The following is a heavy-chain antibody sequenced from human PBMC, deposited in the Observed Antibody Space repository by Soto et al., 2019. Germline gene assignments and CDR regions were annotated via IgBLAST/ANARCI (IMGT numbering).Heavy chain of an antibody. J-gene: IGHJ6*02. D-gene: IGHD6-13*01. V-gene: IGHV1-46*01. CDR1: GYTFPSYY. CDR2: INPSGGST. CDR3: ARMVGPGIAAAEIIYGMDV. Sequence: ASVKDSCKASGYTFPSYYMHWVRQDPGPGLEWMGIINPSGGSTSYAQKFQGRVTMTRDTSTSTVYMELSSLRSEDTAVYYCARMVGPGIAAAEIIYGMDVWGQGTTVTVSS.